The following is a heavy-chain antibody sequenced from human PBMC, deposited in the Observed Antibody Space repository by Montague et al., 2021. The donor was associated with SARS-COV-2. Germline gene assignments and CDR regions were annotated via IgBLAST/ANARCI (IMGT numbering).Heavy chain of an antibody. V-gene: IGHV4-59*13. CDR1: GGSISAYY. D-gene: IGHD1-14*01. CDR2: MYNSRSS. Sequence: SETLSLTCTVSGGSISAYYWSWIRQPPGKGLEWIAYMYNSRSSNYNPSLKSRVSISVDTSKSQFSLKLTSVTAADTAVYYCAREGIPTPGAEWKILHYHRMDVWGQGTTVTVSS. J-gene: IGHJ6*02. CDR3: AREGIPTPGAEWKILHYHRMDV.